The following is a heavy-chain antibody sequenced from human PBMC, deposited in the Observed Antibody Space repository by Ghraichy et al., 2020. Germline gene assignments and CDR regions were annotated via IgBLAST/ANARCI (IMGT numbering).Heavy chain of an antibody. D-gene: IGHD3-22*01. J-gene: IGHJ4*02. V-gene: IGHV3-23*01. CDR1: GFTFRSYA. Sequence: ETLSLTCAGSGFTFRSYALSWVRQAPGKGLEWVSSITYRSTTTYYAASVKGRFTISRDDSKNTLYLQMNSLKAEDTAVYYCAILNLNYYDASGYDYWGQGTLVTVSS. CDR3: AILNLNYYDASGYDY. CDR2: ITYRSTTT.